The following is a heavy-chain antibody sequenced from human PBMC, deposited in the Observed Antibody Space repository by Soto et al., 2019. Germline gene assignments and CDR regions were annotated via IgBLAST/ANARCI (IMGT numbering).Heavy chain of an antibody. V-gene: IGHV4-39*01. Sequence: QLQLQESGPGLVKPSETLSLTCTVSGVSISSSDYFWGWIRQPPGKGLEWIASIHSSGRTFYNPSLKSRVTISVDTSKNQFSLELTSVTAADTAVYYCARLPRTTVAVTGTDSWGQGTLVTVSS. CDR2: IHSSGRT. CDR1: GVSISSSDYF. J-gene: IGHJ4*02. D-gene: IGHD6-19*01. CDR3: ARLPRTTVAVTGTDS.